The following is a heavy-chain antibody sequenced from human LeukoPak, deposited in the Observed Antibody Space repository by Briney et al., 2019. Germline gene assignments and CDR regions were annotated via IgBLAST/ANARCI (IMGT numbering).Heavy chain of an antibody. J-gene: IGHJ4*02. Sequence: SETLSLTCAVSGGSISSGGYSWSWIRQPPGKGLEWMGYIYHRGSTFYNPSLKSRVTISVDTSKNQFSLKLSSVTAADTAVYYCVSYYYDSSGYSTPENDFDYWGQGTLVTVSS. CDR2: IYHRGST. D-gene: IGHD3-22*01. CDR1: GGSISSGGYS. V-gene: IGHV4-30-2*01. CDR3: VSYYYDSSGYSTPENDFDY.